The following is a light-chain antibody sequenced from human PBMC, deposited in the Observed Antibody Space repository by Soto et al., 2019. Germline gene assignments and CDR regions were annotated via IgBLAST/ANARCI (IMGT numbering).Light chain of an antibody. CDR1: SSYVGGYNY. Sequence: QSALTQPRSVSGSPGQSVTISCTGTSSYVGGYNYVSWYQQHPGKAPKLIIYDVSQRPSGVPERFSGSTSGNAASLTISGLLTEDEADYFCCSYAGSYVFGTRTKV. CDR2: DVS. J-gene: IGLJ1*01. CDR3: CSYAGSYV. V-gene: IGLV2-11*01.